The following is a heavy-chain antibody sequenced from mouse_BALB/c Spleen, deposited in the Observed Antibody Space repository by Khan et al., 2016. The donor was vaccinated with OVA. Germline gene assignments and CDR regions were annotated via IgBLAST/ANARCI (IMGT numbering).Heavy chain of an antibody. CDR2: IFPGDGST. Sequence: QVQLQQSGAELVKPGASVKLSCKASGYTFTSYDINWVRQRPEQGLEWIGWIFPGDGSTKYNEKFKGKATLTSDQSSSTAYMQLSRLTSEDSAVYFCARLYYGSILYWYFDVWGAGTTVTVSS. J-gene: IGHJ1*01. CDR3: ARLYYGSILYWYFDV. CDR1: GYTFTSYD. V-gene: IGHV1-85*01. D-gene: IGHD1-1*01.